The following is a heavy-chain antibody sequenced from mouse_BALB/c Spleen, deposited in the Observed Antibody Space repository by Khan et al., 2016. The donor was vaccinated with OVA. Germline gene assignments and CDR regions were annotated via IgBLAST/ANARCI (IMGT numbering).Heavy chain of an antibody. J-gene: IGHJ3*01. CDR1: GFTFSDYY. CDR3: ARGGCGSFAF. CDR2: ISAGGNYT. Sequence: EVELVESGGGLVKPGGSLKLSCAASGFTFSDYYMYWVRQTPEKRLEWVATISAGGNYTSYPDSVKGRFTISRDNAKNNLYLQMSSLKSEETAMYYCARGGCGSFAFGGQGTLVTVSA. V-gene: IGHV5-4*02.